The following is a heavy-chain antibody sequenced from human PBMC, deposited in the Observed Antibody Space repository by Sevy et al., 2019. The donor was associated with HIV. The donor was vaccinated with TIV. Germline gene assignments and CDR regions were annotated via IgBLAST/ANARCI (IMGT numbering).Heavy chain of an antibody. CDR2: ISSSSSYI. CDR3: ARGGAAAGTYDP. D-gene: IGHD6-13*01. Sequence: GGSLRLSCAASGSTFSSYSMNWVRQAPGKGLEWVSSISSSSSYIYYADSVKGRFTISRDNAKNSLYLQMNSLRAEDTAVYYCARGGAAAGTYDPWGQGTLVTVSS. CDR1: GSTFSSYS. V-gene: IGHV3-21*01. J-gene: IGHJ5*02.